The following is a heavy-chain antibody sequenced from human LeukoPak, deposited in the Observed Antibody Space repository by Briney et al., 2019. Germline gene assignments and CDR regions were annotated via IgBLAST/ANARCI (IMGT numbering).Heavy chain of an antibody. J-gene: IGHJ4*02. V-gene: IGHV3-33*01. D-gene: IGHD3-16*01. CDR2: IWYDGSNK. CDR1: GFTFSSYG. CDR3: AGWGIDY. Sequence: GGSLRLSCAASGFTFSSYGMHWVRQAPGKGLEWVAVIWYDGSNKYYADSVKGRFTTSRDNSKNTLYLQMDSLRAEDTAVYYCAGWGIDYWGQGTLVTVSS.